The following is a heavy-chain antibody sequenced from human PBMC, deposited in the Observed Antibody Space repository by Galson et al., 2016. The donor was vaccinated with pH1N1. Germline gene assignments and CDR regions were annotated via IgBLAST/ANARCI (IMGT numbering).Heavy chain of an antibody. D-gene: IGHD7-27*01. Sequence: PALVKPPQTLTLTCTFSGFSLTTTGVGVGWIRQPPGKALEWLPAIYWDDNKRYTPSLKSRLTITKDTSKNQVVLTMTNMDPGDTGTYYCARMATGDNFDYWGQGTLVTVSS. CDR2: IYWDDNK. CDR1: GFSLTTTGVG. CDR3: ARMATGDNFDY. V-gene: IGHV2-5*02. J-gene: IGHJ4*02.